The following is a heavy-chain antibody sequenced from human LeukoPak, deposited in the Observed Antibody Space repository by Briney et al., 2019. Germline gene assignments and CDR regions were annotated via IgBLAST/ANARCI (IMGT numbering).Heavy chain of an antibody. J-gene: IGHJ6*02. Sequence: SGGSLRLSCAASGFTFSSYAMSWVRQAPGKGVEGVSGISWNSGSIGYADSVKGRFTISRDNAKNSLYLQMNSLRAEDTALYYCAKDLRGVVPAAIASYYYYGMDVWGQGTTVTVSS. CDR2: ISWNSGSI. D-gene: IGHD2-2*02. V-gene: IGHV3-9*01. CDR1: GFTFSSYA. CDR3: AKDLRGVVPAAIASYYYYGMDV.